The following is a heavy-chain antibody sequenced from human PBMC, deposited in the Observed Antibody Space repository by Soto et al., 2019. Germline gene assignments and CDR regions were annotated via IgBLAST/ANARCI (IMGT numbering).Heavy chain of an antibody. CDR1: GGSISSGGYY. J-gene: IGHJ3*02. CDR3: ARGSAASDAFDI. V-gene: IGHV4-31*03. Sequence: QVQLQESGPGLVKPSQTLSLTCTVSGGSISSGGYYWSWIRQHPGKGLEWIGYIYYSGSTYYDPSLKRRVTISVDTSKNQCSLKLSSVTAAHTAVYYCARGSAASDAFDIWGQGTMVTVSS. CDR2: IYYSGST. D-gene: IGHD2-2*01.